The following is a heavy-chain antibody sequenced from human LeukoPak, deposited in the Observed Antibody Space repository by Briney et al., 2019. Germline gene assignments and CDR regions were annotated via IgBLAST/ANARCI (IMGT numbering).Heavy chain of an antibody. CDR2: IWYDGNNK. CDR3: AREKGYCSSTSCPLDY. J-gene: IGHJ4*02. Sequence: GGSLRLSCAASGFTFSSYGMHWVRQAPGKGLEWVAVIWYDGNNKYYADSVKGRFTISRDNSKNTLYLQMNSLRAEDTAVYYCAREKGYCSSTSCPLDYWGQGTLVTVSS. CDR1: GFTFSSYG. V-gene: IGHV3-33*01. D-gene: IGHD2-2*01.